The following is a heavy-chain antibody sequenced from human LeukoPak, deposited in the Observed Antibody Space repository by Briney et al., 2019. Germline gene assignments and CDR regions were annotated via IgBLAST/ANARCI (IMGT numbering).Heavy chain of an antibody. J-gene: IGHJ6*03. CDR2: ISGSGADT. D-gene: IGHD1-26*01. Sequence: GGSLRLSCAASGFTFSSHAMTWVRQAPGKGLEWVSAISGSGADTYYADSVKGRFTISRDNSKNMLYLQMNSLRAEDTALYYCAKNGGGSYQYYSYYYMDAWGKGTTVTVSS. CDR3: AKNGGGSYQYYSYYYMDA. V-gene: IGHV3-23*01. CDR1: GFTFSSHA.